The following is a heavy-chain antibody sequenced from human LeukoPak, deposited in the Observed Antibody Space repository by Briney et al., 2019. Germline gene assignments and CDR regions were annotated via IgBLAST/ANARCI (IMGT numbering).Heavy chain of an antibody. CDR3: AKDPGLVRGVSDY. D-gene: IGHD3-10*01. V-gene: IGHV3-23*01. CDR2: ISGSGGST. Sequence: GGSLRLSCAASGFTFSSYAMSWVRQAPGKGLEWVSAISGSGGSTYYADSVKGRFTISRDNSKNTLYLQVNSLRAEDTAVYYCAKDPGLVRGVSDYWGQGTLVTVSS. J-gene: IGHJ4*02. CDR1: GFTFSSYA.